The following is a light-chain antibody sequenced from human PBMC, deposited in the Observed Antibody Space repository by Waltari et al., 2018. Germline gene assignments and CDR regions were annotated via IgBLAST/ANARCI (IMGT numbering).Light chain of an antibody. Sequence: DIQMTQSPSSLSASVGDRVTITCQASQDIRNYLNWYQQKSGKAPKLLIYDSSNLETGVPSRFSGSGSGTDFSFTISSLQPEDIATYYCQQRSNWLFTFGPGTKVEIK. CDR1: QDIRNY. V-gene: IGKV1-33*01. CDR3: QQRSNWLFT. J-gene: IGKJ3*01. CDR2: DSS.